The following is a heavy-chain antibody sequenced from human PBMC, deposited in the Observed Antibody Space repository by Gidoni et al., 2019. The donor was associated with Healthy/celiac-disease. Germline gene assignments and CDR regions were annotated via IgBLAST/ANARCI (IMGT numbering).Heavy chain of an antibody. CDR2: ISYDGSNK. D-gene: IGHD1-26*01. CDR3: ARIVGATTFDY. Sequence: QVQLVESGGGVVQPGRSLGLSCAASGFTFSSYAMHWVRQAPGKGLEWVAVISYDGSNKYYADSVKGRFTISRDNSKNTLYLQMNSLRAEDTAVYYCARIVGATTFDYWGQGTLVTVSS. CDR1: GFTFSSYA. V-gene: IGHV3-30-3*01. J-gene: IGHJ4*02.